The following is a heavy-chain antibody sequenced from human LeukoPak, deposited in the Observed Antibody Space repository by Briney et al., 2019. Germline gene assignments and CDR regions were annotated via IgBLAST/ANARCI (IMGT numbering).Heavy chain of an antibody. Sequence: PSETLSLTCAVYGGSFSGYYWSWIRQPPGKGLEWIGEINHSGSTNYNPSLKSRVTISVDTSKNQFSLKLSSVTAADTAVYYCARGCNPRHSNLSYYYYYYYMDVWGKGTTVTVSS. J-gene: IGHJ6*03. CDR3: ARGCNPRHSNLSYYYYYYYMDV. V-gene: IGHV4-34*01. D-gene: IGHD4-11*01. CDR2: INHSGST. CDR1: GGSFSGYY.